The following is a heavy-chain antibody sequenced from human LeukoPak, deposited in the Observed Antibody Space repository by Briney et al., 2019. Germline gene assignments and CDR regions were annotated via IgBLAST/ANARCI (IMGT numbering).Heavy chain of an antibody. D-gene: IGHD3-22*01. CDR3: ARGVVVTARYYFDF. CDR2: IIPIFGTA. J-gene: IGHJ4*02. V-gene: IGHV1-69*13. CDR1: GYTLTELS. Sequence: ASVKVSCKVSGYTLTELSMHWVRQAPGQGLEWMGGIIPIFGTANYAQKFQGRVTINVDESTSTAYMELSSLRSEDTAVYYCARGVVVTARYYFDFWGQGTLVSVSS.